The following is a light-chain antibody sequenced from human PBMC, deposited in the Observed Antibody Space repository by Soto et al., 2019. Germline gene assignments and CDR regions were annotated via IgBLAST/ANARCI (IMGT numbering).Light chain of an antibody. CDR2: GAP. CDR3: QQYNNWPQT. J-gene: IGKJ1*01. V-gene: IGKV3-15*01. CDR1: QSVSSN. Sequence: EIVMTQSPATLSVSPGERATLSCRASQSVSSNLAWYQQKPGQAPRLLIYGAPTRATGLPAKFSGSGSGTEFTLTISSLQSEDFAVYYCQQYNNWPQTFGQGTKVEIK.